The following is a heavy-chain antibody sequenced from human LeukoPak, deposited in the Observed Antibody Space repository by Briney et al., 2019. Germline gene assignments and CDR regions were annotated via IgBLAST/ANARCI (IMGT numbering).Heavy chain of an antibody. V-gene: IGHV4-34*01. CDR3: ARGILKMATTGEQWFDP. CDR1: GVSFSGYY. CDR2: INHSGST. D-gene: IGHD5-24*01. J-gene: IGHJ5*02. Sequence: SETLSLTCAVYGVSFSGYYLSWIRQPPGKGLEWIGEINHSGSTNYNPSLKSRVTISVETSKNQFYLKLSSVTAADTAVYYCARGILKMATTGEQWFDPWGQGTLVTVSS.